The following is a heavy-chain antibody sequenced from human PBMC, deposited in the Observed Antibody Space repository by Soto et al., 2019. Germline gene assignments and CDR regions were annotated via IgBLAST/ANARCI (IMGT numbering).Heavy chain of an antibody. J-gene: IGHJ4*02. CDR1: GYNFISHY. D-gene: IGHD2-2*01. CDR2: INPSGGST. V-gene: IGHV1-46*01. CDR3: ARDYLSSKSSLSYFDY. Sequence: QVLLVQSGAEVTRAGASLKVSCKASGYNFISHYIHWVRQAPGQGLEWMGFINPSGGSTTHPQNFQGRLSVTRDTSTSTVYMELSGLRSEDAAVYYCARDYLSSKSSLSYFDYWGQGTLVTVSS.